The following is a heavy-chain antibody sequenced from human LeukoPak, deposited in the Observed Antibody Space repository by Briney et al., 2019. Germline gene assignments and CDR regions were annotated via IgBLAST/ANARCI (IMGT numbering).Heavy chain of an antibody. CDR1: GGSFSGYY. D-gene: IGHD5-12*01. CDR3: ARMGGYGRWLRPGAVGY. Sequence: KPSETLSLNCAVYGGSFSGYYWSWIRQPPGKGLEWIGEINHSGSTNYNPSLKSRVTISVDTSKNQFSLKLSSVTAADTAVYYCARMGGYGRWLRPGAVGYWGQGTLVTVSS. V-gene: IGHV4-34*01. CDR2: INHSGST. J-gene: IGHJ4*02.